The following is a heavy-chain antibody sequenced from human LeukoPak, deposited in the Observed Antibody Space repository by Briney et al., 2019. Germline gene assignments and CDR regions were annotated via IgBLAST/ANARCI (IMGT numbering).Heavy chain of an antibody. CDR3: ARPVPSRLGWFDP. V-gene: IGHV4-4*07. J-gene: IGHJ5*02. CDR1: GGPISSYY. CDR2: LHTSGST. D-gene: IGHD1-1*01. Sequence: SETLSLTCTVSGGPISSYYWNWIRQPAGKGLEWIGRLHTSGSTNYNPSLKSRVTMSVDTSKKQFSLKLSSVTAADTAVYYCARPVPSRLGWFDPWGQGTLVTVSS.